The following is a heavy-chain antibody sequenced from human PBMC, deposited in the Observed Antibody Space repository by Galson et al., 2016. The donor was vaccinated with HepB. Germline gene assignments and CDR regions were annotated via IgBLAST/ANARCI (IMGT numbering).Heavy chain of an antibody. D-gene: IGHD1-26*01. CDR1: GYAPSELS. Sequence: SVKVSCKVSGYAPSELSMHWVRQPPGKGLEWMGGFDPEDGETKYAQKFQGRLTMTEDTSTDTAYMELSSLRSEDTAVYYCATRRGHYYGVWYVDLWGRGPMTGNTSTPTGDMEVGRLVSECTAVYYWATRRGHYYGVLYVGLWGRGTLVTVSS. J-gene: IGHJ2*01. CDR3: ATRRGHYYGVWYVDLWGRGPMTGNTSTPTGDMEVGRLVSECTAVYYWATRRGHYYGVLYVGL. CDR2: FDPEDGET. V-gene: IGHV1-24*01.